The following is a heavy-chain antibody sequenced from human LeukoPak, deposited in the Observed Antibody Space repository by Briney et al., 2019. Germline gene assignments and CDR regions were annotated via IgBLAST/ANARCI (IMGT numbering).Heavy chain of an antibody. V-gene: IGHV4-4*02. J-gene: IGHJ3*02. CDR1: GGSISSSNW. CDR3: ARDGRAVAEAFDI. D-gene: IGHD6-19*01. CDR2: IYHSGST. Sequence: SEILSLTCAVSGGSISSSNWWSWVRQPPGKGLEWIGEIYHSGSTNYNPSLKSRVTISVDKSKNQFSLKLSSVTAADTAVYYCARDGRAVAEAFDIWGQGTMVTVSS.